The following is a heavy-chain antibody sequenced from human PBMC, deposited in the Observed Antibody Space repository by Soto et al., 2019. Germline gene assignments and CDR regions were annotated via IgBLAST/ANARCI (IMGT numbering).Heavy chain of an antibody. J-gene: IGHJ3*01. D-gene: IGHD2-15*01. CDR1: GFFISSGNY. Sequence: SETLSLTCAVSGFFISSGNYWGWIRKPPGKGLEWIGSIFHGGNTYYNPSLKSRVTISVDTSKNQFSLKLNSVTAADTAVYYCARARWYDAFDVWGQGTVVTVSS. CDR2: IFHGGNT. CDR3: ARARWYDAFDV. V-gene: IGHV4-38-2*01.